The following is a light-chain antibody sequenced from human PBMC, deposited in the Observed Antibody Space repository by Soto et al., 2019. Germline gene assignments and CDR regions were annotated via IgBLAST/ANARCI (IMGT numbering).Light chain of an antibody. V-gene: IGKV3-20*01. CDR1: EFLSSSY. J-gene: IGKJ2*01. CDR3: QQQGT. CDR2: AAC. Sequence: EIVLTQSPCTLSLSPGERATLSCRASEFLSSSYLVWYQQKPGKAPRLLIYAACRRATGIPDRFSGSGSATEYTLTLNTLEPEDFSVYYCQQQGTFGQGTKLEIK.